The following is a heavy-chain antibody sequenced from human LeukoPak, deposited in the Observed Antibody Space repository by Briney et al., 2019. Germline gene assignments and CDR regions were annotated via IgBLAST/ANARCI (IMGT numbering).Heavy chain of an antibody. CDR3: ARDPGDYLPHPYDY. Sequence: SETLSLSCTVSGVSISDYYWSWIRQPAGKGLEWIGRIYTSGTTNSNPSLKSRVTMSVDTSKNQFSLKLSSVTAADTAVYYCARDPGDYLPHPYDYWGQGTLVTVSS. CDR2: IYTSGTT. CDR1: GVSISDYY. J-gene: IGHJ4*02. D-gene: IGHD4-17*01. V-gene: IGHV4-4*07.